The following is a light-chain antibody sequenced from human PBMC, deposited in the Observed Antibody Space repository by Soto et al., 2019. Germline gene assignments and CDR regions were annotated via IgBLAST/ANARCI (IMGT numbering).Light chain of an antibody. V-gene: IGLV1-40*01. J-gene: IGLJ1*01. CDR3: QSYDNSLSGSL. CDR2: GDS. Sequence: QSALTQPPSVSGAPGQRVTISCIGSSSNIGAGYDVHWYQQLPGTAPKLLIYGDSNRPSGVPDRFSGSKSGTSTSLAITGLQAEDEADYYCQSYDNSLSGSLFGTGTKLTVL. CDR1: SSNIGAGYD.